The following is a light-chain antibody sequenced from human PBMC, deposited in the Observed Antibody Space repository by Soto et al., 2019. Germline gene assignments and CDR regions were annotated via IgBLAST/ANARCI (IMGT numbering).Light chain of an antibody. CDR3: SSYTTSNTRQIV. CDR2: DVS. J-gene: IGLJ1*01. Sequence: QSALAQPASVSGSPGQSITISCTGTSSDVGDYNYGSWYQHHPGKAPKLMIFDVSNRPSGVSNRFSGSKSGNTASLTISGLQPEDEADYYCSSYTTSNTRQIVFGTGTKVTVL. V-gene: IGLV2-14*03. CDR1: SSDVGDYNY.